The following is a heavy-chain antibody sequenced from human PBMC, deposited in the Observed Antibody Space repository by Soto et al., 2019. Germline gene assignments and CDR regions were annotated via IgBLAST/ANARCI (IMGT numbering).Heavy chain of an antibody. V-gene: IGHV4-30-4*01. CDR2: IYYSGST. J-gene: IGHJ6*02. Sequence: QVQLQESGPGLVKPSQTLSLTCTVSGGSISSGDYYWSWIRQPPGKGLEWIGYIYYSGSTYYNPSLKSPVTISVDTSKNQFSLKLSAVTAADTAVYYCARDKADYYYYGMDVWGQGTTVTVSS. CDR1: GGSISSGDYY. CDR3: ARDKADYYYYGMDV.